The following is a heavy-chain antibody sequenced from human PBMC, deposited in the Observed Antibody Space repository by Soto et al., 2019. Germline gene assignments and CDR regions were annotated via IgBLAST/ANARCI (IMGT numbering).Heavy chain of an antibody. V-gene: IGHV3-23*01. Sequence: PGGSLRLSCGGSRFTFSSYAMSWVRQAPGKGLEWVSGVTGSGESAYYADSVKGRFSISRDNSKKTLYLQMESLRAEDTAVYFCAKDQWFYDNVWGSLRYPYYFDLWGQGTLVTVSS. J-gene: IGHJ4*02. CDR1: RFTFSSYA. CDR2: VTGSGESA. CDR3: AKDQWFYDNVWGSLRYPYYFDL. D-gene: IGHD3-16*01.